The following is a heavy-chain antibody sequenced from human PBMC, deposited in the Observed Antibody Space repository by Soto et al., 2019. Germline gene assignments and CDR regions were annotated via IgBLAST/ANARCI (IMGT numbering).Heavy chain of an antibody. J-gene: IGHJ3*01. CDR1: GFTFSSDT. CDR2: GSGTGTST. Sequence: GGSLRLSCAASGFTFSSDTISWLRQVQGRGLEWVSVGSGTGTSTYYTDDVKGRFTSSRDNSGSTLSLQMNSLRDEDTAVYYCAKDPNTGLLGRFEFGGQVTMVAVSS. CDR3: AKDPNTGLLGRFEF. V-gene: IGHV3-23*01.